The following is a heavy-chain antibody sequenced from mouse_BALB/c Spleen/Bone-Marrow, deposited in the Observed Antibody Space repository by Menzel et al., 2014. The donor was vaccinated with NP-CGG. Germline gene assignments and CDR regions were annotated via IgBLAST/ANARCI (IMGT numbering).Heavy chain of an antibody. CDR1: GDSITSGY. J-gene: IGHJ4*01. Sequence: EVKLVESGPSLVKPSQTLSLTCSVTGDSITSGYWNWIRKFPGNKLEYMGYISYSGRTYYNPSLKSRISITRGTSKNQYYLQLNSVTTEDTATYYCARAGYRYDVGYAMDYWGQGTSVTVSS. V-gene: IGHV3-8*02. CDR2: ISYSGRT. D-gene: IGHD2-14*01. CDR3: ARAGYRYDVGYAMDY.